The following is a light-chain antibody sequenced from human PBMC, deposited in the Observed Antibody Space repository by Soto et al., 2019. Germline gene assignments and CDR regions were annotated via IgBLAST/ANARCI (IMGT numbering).Light chain of an antibody. J-gene: IGLJ1*01. CDR3: AAWDDSLSGYL. V-gene: IGLV1-47*01. CDR2: RNN. CDR1: SSNIGSNY. Sequence: QSALTQPPSASGTPGQRVTISCSGRSSNIGSNYVYWYQQLPGTAPKLLIYRNNQRPSGVPDRFSGSKSGTSASLAISGLRSEDEADYYCAAWDDSLSGYLFGTGTEVTVL.